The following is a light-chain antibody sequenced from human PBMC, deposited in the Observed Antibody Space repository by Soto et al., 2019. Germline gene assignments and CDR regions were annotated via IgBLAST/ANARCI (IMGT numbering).Light chain of an antibody. J-gene: IGLJ1*01. CDR2: EGS. CDR3: CTYGAVNTLYV. Sequence: QSALTQPASLSGSPGQSLTISCTGSDRDVMNYNLVSWYQQRPGRTPKLIIYEGSKRPSGTSDRFSGSKSGNTASLTISGLQAEDEADYYCCTYGAVNTLYVFGTGTKLTVL. CDR1: DRDVMNYNL. V-gene: IGLV2-23*01.